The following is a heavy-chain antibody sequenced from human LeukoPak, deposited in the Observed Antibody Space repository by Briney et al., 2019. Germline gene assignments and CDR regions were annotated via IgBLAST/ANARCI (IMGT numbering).Heavy chain of an antibody. Sequence: VSVKLSCKASGYTFTSYGISWVRHAPGQGLEWMGWISAYNGNTNYAQKLQGRVTMTTDTSTSTAYMELRSLRSDDTAVYCCARATNDAFDIWGQGTMVTVSS. V-gene: IGHV1-18*01. J-gene: IGHJ3*02. D-gene: IGHD5-12*01. CDR3: ARATNDAFDI. CDR1: GYTFTSYG. CDR2: ISAYNGNT.